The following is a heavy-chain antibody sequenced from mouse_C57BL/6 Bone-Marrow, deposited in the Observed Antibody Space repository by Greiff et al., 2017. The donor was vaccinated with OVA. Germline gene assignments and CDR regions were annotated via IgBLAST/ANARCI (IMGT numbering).Heavy chain of an antibody. CDR3: TREGDYYGSPWYFDV. CDR1: GFTFSSYA. Sequence: EVQVVESGEGLVKPGGSLKLSCAASGFTFSSYAMSWVRQTPEKRLEWVAYISSGGDYIYYADTVKGRFTISRDNARNTLYLQMSSLKSEDTAMYYCTREGDYYGSPWYFDVWGTGTTVTVSS. J-gene: IGHJ1*03. V-gene: IGHV5-9-1*02. CDR2: ISSGGDYI. D-gene: IGHD1-1*01.